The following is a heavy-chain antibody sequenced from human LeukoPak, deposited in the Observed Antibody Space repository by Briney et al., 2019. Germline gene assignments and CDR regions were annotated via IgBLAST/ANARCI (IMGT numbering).Heavy chain of an antibody. V-gene: IGHV1-46*01. D-gene: IGHD3-10*01. J-gene: IGHJ4*02. CDR2: ITPSGGTT. Sequence: ASVKVSCKPSGYTFTSYYMHWVRHAPGQGLEWMGVITPSGGTTSYAEKFQGRVTMTRDTSTSTVDMELSSLRSEDTAVYYCATQYGSDAYYFDYWGQGTLVTV. CDR3: ATQYGSDAYYFDY. CDR1: GYTFTSYY.